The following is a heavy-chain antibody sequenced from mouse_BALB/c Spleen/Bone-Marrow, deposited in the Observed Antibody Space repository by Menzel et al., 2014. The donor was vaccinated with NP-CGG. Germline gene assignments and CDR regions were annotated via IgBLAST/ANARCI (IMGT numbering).Heavy chain of an antibody. Sequence: EVKLMESGGGLVQPGGSRELSCAAPGFTFSDYGMAWVRQAPGKGPEWVAFISNLAYSIYYADTVTGRFTISRENAKNTLYLEMSSLRSEDTAMYYCATIYYGNSYAMDYWGQGTSVTVSS. J-gene: IGHJ4*01. D-gene: IGHD2-1*01. V-gene: IGHV5-15*02. CDR3: ATIYYGNSYAMDY. CDR1: GFTFSDYG. CDR2: ISNLAYSI.